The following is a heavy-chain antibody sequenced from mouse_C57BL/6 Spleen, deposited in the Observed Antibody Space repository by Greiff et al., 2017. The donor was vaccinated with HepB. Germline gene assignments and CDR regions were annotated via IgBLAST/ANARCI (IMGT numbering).Heavy chain of an antibody. CDR3: ARNGYFDV. CDR2: IYPGDGDT. J-gene: IGHJ1*03. Sequence: QVQLQQSGPELVKPGASVKISCKASGYAFSSSWMNWVKQRPGKGLEWIGRIYPGDGDTNYNGKFKGKATLTADKSSSTAYMQLSSLTSEDSAVYFCARNGYFDVWGTGTTVTVSS. V-gene: IGHV1-82*01. CDR1: GYAFSSSW.